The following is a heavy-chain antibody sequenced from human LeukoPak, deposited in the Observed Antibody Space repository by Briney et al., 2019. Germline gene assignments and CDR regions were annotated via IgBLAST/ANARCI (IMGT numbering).Heavy chain of an antibody. J-gene: IGHJ4*02. CDR1: GFTFSSYE. CDR3: ARDRARGYSGYDYDY. Sequence: GGSLRLSCAASGFTFSSYEMNWVRLAPGKGLEWVSHISSSGTSTNYADSVKGRFTISRDNAKNSLYLQMNSLRAEDTAVYYCARDRARGYSGYDYDYWGQGTLVTVSS. V-gene: IGHV3-48*03. CDR2: ISSSGTST. D-gene: IGHD5-12*01.